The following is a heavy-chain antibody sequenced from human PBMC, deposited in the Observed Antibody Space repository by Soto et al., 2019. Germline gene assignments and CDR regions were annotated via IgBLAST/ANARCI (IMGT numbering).Heavy chain of an antibody. J-gene: IGHJ4*02. CDR2: IYRTVNT. Sequence: QVQLQESGPGLVKPSETLSLPCTVSGDSITSYYWSWVRQPPGKGLEWIAYIYRTVNTNYNPSLKSRVTTSIDTSKTQFSLTLNSVTAADTAVYYWARLCWRGSSFDYWGQGSLVTGSS. V-gene: IGHV4-59*08. CDR1: GDSITSYY. D-gene: IGHD3-3*01. CDR3: ARLCWRGSSFDY.